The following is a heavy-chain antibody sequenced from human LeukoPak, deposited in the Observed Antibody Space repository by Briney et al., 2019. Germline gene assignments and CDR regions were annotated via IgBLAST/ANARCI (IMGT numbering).Heavy chain of an antibody. J-gene: IGHJ4*02. D-gene: IGHD2-15*01. CDR1: GVTFSNYW. Sequence: PGGSLRLSCAASGVTFSNYWMHWVRQAPGKGLVWVSRINGDGRSTHYADSVQGRFTTSRDNAKNTVYLQMNSLRAEDTAVYYCATVVTDTPVDYWGQGTLVTVSS. CDR3: ATVVTDTPVDY. CDR2: INGDGRST. V-gene: IGHV3-74*01.